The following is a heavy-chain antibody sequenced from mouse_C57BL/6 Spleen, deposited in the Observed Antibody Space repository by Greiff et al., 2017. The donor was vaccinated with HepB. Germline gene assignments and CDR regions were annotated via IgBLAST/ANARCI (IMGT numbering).Heavy chain of an antibody. CDR3: ARIYYGNLWFAY. V-gene: IGHV1-50*01. J-gene: IGHJ3*01. CDR1: GYTFTSYW. D-gene: IGHD2-1*01. CDR2: IDPSDSYT. Sequence: QVQLQQSGAELVKPGASVKLSCKASGYTFTSYWMQWVKQRPGQGLEWIGEIDPSDSYTNYNQKFKGKATLTVDTSSSTAYMQLSSLKSEDSAVYYCARIYYGNLWFAYWGQGTLVTVSA.